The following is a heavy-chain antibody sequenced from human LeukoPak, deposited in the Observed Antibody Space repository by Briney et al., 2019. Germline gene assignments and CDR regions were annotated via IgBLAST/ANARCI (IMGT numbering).Heavy chain of an antibody. CDR3: ARDSAQDYGDDWNWFDP. D-gene: IGHD4-17*01. CDR2: INAGNGNT. V-gene: IGHV1-3*01. Sequence: GASVKVSCKASGGTFSSYAISWVRQAPGQRLEWMGWINAGNGNTKYSQKFQGRVTITRDTSASTAYMELSSLRSEDTAVYYCARDSAQDYGDDWNWFDPWGQGTLVTVSS. J-gene: IGHJ5*02. CDR1: GGTFSSYA.